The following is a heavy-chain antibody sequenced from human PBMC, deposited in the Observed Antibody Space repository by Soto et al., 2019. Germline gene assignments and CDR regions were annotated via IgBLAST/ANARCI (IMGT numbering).Heavy chain of an antibody. J-gene: IGHJ6*02. CDR1: GGSISSDDYY. D-gene: IGHD6-13*01. CDR3: ARGRSNWSRRFISYGLDV. V-gene: IGHV4-30-4*01. CDR2: IYYSGST. Sequence: SETLSLTCTVSGGSISSDDYYWSWIRQPPGKGLEWIGYIYYSGSTYYNPSLKSRVTISVDTPKNQFSLKLSSVIAADTAVYYCARGRSNWSRRFISYGLDVWGQGTTVTVSS.